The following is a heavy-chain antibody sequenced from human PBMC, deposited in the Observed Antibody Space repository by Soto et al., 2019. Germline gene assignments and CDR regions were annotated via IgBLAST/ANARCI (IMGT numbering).Heavy chain of an antibody. Sequence: SGPTLVNPTQTLTLTCTFSGFSLSTSGMCVSWIRQPPGKALEWLARIDWDDDKYYSTSLKTRLTISKDTSKSQVVLTMTNMDPMDTATPFYSRAPGSTDYYYYALDVWGQGTMVTVSS. V-gene: IGHV2-70*11. D-gene: IGHD3-10*01. J-gene: IGHJ6*02. CDR1: GFSLSTSGMC. CDR3: SRAPGSTDYYYYALDV. CDR2: IDWDDDK.